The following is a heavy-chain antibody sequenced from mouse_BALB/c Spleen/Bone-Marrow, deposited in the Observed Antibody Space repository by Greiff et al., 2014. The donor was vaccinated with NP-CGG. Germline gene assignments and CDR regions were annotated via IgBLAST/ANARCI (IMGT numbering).Heavy chain of an antibody. CDR1: GYAFTDYL. CDR3: ARYDGYFDY. D-gene: IGHD2-3*01. V-gene: IGHV1-54*01. J-gene: IGHJ2*01. CDR2: INPGSGST. Sequence: VQLQQSGAELVRPGTSVKVSCKASGYAFTDYLMEWLKQRPGQGLEWIGVINPGSGSTNYNEKFKDKATLTADKSSGTAYMQFSSLTSDDSAVYFCARYDGYFDYWGQGTILTVSS.